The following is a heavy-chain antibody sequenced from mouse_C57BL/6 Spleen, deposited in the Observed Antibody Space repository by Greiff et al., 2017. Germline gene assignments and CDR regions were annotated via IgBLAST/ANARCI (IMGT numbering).Heavy chain of an antibody. CDR3: AKNSRWDYGSSSWYFDV. J-gene: IGHJ1*03. CDR1: GFSLTSYG. CDR2: IWRGGST. V-gene: IGHV2-5*01. D-gene: IGHD1-1*01. Sequence: VKLMESGPGLVQPSQSLSITCTVSGFSLTSYGVHWVRQSPGKGLEWLGVIWRGGSTAYNAAFMSRLSITKDNSKSNVFFKMNSLQADDTAIYYCAKNSRWDYGSSSWYFDVWGTGTTVTVSS.